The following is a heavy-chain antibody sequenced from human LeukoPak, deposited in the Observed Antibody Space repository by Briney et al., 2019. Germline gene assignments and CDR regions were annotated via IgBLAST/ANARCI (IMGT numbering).Heavy chain of an antibody. J-gene: IGHJ6*02. D-gene: IGHD3-16*01. CDR1: GFTYRRYW. Sequence: GGSLRLSCAASGFTYRRYWMNWPRHAPGKALEWVGSINHNGNVNYYVDSVKGRFTISRDNAKNSLYLQMSNLRAEDTAVYFCARGGGLDVWGQGATVTVSS. CDR3: ARGGGLDV. V-gene: IGHV3-7*03. CDR2: INHNGNVN.